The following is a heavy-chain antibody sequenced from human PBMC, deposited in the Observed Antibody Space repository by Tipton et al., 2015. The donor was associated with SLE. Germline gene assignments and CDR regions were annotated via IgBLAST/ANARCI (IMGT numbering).Heavy chain of an antibody. V-gene: IGHV4-61*02. CDR3: ARQGPGDYYDSSGYYQGWYFDL. CDR1: GGSISSGSYY. D-gene: IGHD3-22*01. Sequence: LRLSCTVSGGSISSGSYYWSWIRQPAGKGLEWIGRIFTRGSTYYNPSLKSRVTISVDTSKNQFSLKLSSVTAADTAVYDCARQGPGDYYDSSGYYQGWYFDLWGRGTLVTVSS. J-gene: IGHJ2*01. CDR2: IFTRGST.